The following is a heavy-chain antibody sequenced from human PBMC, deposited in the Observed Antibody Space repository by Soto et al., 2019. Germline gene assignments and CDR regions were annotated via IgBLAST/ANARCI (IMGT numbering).Heavy chain of an antibody. Sequence: GASVKVSCKASGYTFTSYAMHWVRQAPGQRLEWMGWINAGNGNTKYSEKFQGRVTITRDTSASTAYMELSSLRSEDTAVYYCATTAGYYDYVWGSYRYTCFDYWGQGTLVTVSS. CDR3: ATTAGYYDYVWGSYRYTCFDY. CDR2: INAGNGNT. V-gene: IGHV1-3*01. D-gene: IGHD3-16*02. J-gene: IGHJ4*02. CDR1: GYTFTSYA.